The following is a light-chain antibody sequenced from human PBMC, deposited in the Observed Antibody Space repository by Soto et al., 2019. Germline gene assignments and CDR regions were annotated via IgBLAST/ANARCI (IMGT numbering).Light chain of an antibody. CDR1: QDVGTN. CDR3: QQCRIWPPL. V-gene: IGKV3-11*01. J-gene: IGKJ2*01. Sequence: EIVLTXSPATLSLSPXXRATLSCRASQDVGTNLAWYRQKPGQAPRLLIYDASNRATGIPARFSGSGSGTDFTLTISSLEPEDFAVYYCQQCRIWPPLFGQGTRMEIK. CDR2: DAS.